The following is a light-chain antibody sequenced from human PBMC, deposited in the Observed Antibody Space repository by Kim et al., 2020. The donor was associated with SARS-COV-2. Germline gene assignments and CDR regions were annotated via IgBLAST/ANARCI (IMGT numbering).Light chain of an antibody. Sequence: VKLTCTLSSGNSSYAIAWHQQQPEKGPRYLMKLNSDGSHSKGDGIPDRFSGSSSGAERYLTISSLQSEDEADYYCQTWGTASNWVFGGGTQLTVL. CDR2: LNSDGSH. J-gene: IGLJ3*02. CDR1: SGNSSYA. CDR3: QTWGTASNWV. V-gene: IGLV4-69*01.